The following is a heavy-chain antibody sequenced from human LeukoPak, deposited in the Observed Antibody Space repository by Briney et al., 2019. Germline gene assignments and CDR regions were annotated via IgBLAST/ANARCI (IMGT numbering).Heavy chain of an antibody. CDR2: ISSSGST. CDR1: GDSISSGDYY. D-gene: IGHD3-9*01. J-gene: IGHJ3*02. V-gene: IGHV4-61*02. CDR3: ASVKVLRYFDWFGAFDI. Sequence: SETLSLTCAVSGDSISSGDYYWSWIRQPAGKGLEWIGRISSSGSTNYNPSLKSRVTISVDTSKNQFSLKLSSVTAADTAVYYCASVKVLRYFDWFGAFDIWGQGTMVTVSS.